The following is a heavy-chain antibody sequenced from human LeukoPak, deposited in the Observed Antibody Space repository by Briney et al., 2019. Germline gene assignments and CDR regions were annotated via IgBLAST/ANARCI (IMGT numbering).Heavy chain of an antibody. CDR1: GFTFSTQP. D-gene: IGHD6-19*01. Sequence: GGSLRLSCSAPGFTFSTQPMHWVRQAPGKGLEYVSGSSGNGRSTYYADSVKGRFTISRDNSKNTLYLQMSSLRPEDTAVYYCVNQISGWVYWGQGTLVTVSS. J-gene: IGHJ4*02. V-gene: IGHV3-64D*06. CDR3: VNQISGWVY. CDR2: SSGNGRST.